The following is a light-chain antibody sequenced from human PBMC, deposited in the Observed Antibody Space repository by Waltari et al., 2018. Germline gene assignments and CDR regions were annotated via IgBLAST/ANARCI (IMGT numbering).Light chain of an antibody. Sequence: QTVVTQAPSLSVSPGATVTLTCALSSGSVSSTSYPTWYQQTPGQPPRTLVYKGISRSSGVPDRFSGSILGNTAALTITGAQADDESDYYCSMYMGSGVWVFGGGTKLTVL. CDR3: SMYMGSGVWV. V-gene: IGLV8-61*01. CDR1: SGSVSSTSY. CDR2: KGI. J-gene: IGLJ3*02.